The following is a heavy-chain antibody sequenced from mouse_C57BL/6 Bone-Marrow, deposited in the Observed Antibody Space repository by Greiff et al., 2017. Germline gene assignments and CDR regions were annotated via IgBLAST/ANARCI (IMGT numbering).Heavy chain of an antibody. J-gene: IGHJ2*01. CDR1: GYTFTSYT. Sequence: VQLQQSGAELARPGASVKMSCKASGYTFTSYTMHWVKQRPGQGLEWIGYINPSSGYPKSNQKFKDKATLTADKSSSTAYMQLSSLTSEDSAVYYCARSETAQALDYWGQGTTLTVSS. CDR2: INPSSGYP. CDR3: ARSETAQALDY. V-gene: IGHV1-4*01. D-gene: IGHD3-2*02.